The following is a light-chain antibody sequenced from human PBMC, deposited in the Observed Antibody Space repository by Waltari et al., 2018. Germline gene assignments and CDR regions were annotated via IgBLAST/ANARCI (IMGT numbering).Light chain of an antibody. CDR2: VAS. V-gene: IGKV1-39*01. J-gene: IGKJ2*01. CDR3: QQTSSTPPYT. CDR1: QRISTY. Sequence: DIQMTQSPSSLSASVGDSVTITCRASQRISTYLNWYQQKPGKAPKLLLYVASSLQSGVPSRFSVSGSGTDFTLTISSLQSEDFATYYCQQTSSTPPYTFGQGTKLEIK.